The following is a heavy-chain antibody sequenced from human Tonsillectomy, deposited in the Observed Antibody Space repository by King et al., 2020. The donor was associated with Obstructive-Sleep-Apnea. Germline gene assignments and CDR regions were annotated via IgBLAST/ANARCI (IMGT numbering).Heavy chain of an antibody. CDR2: IYYSGST. J-gene: IGHJ3*02. D-gene: IGHD3-10*01. Sequence: VQLQESGPGLVKPSQTLSLTCTVSGGSISSGGYYWSWIRQHPGKGLEWIGYIYYSGSTYYNPSLKSRVTISVDTSKNQFPLKLSSVTAADTAVYYCARGITMVRGVIIEGDAFDIWGQGTMVTVSS. V-gene: IGHV4-31*03. CDR1: GGSISSGGYY. CDR3: ARGITMVRGVIIEGDAFDI.